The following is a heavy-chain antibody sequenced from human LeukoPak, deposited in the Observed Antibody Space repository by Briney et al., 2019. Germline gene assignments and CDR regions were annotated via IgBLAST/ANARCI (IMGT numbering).Heavy chain of an antibody. CDR3: AKCERVPAAYYYYYYMDV. D-gene: IGHD2-2*01. CDR2: IRYDGSNK. J-gene: IGHJ6*03. Sequence: PGGSLRLSCAASGFTFSSYGMHWVHQAPGKGLEWVAFIRYDGSNKYYADSVKGRFTISRDNSKNTLYLQMNSLRAEDTAVYYCAKCERVPAAYYYYYYMDVWGKGTTVTVSS. CDR1: GFTFSSYG. V-gene: IGHV3-30*02.